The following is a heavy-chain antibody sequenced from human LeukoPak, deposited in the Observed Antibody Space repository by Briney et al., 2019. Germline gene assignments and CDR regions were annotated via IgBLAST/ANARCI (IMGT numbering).Heavy chain of an antibody. CDR3: VTDPPNSGWAFWS. J-gene: IGHJ5*02. D-gene: IGHD6-19*01. V-gene: IGHV3-33*01. CDR1: GFNFETHA. Sequence: GGSLRLSCSASGFNFETHAMHWVRQAPGKGLERVAMIWRDGNYKFYADSVKGRISISRDDSRSVMYLQMYSLRGEDAAVYYCVTDPPNSGWAFWSWGQGAVVTVSS. CDR2: IWRDGNYK.